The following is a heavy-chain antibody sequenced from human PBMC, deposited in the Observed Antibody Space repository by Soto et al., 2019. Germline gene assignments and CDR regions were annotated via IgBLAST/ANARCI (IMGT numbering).Heavy chain of an antibody. CDR3: ARKYSSGWSYWFDY. D-gene: IGHD6-19*01. V-gene: IGHV3-21*01. Sequence: GSLRLSCAASGFTFSSYWMHWVRQAPGKGLVWVSRISSSSSYTNYADSVKGRFTISRDNAKNSLYLQMNSLRAEDTAVYYCARKYSSGWSYWFDYWGQGTLVTVSS. J-gene: IGHJ4*02. CDR2: ISSSSSYT. CDR1: GFTFSSYW.